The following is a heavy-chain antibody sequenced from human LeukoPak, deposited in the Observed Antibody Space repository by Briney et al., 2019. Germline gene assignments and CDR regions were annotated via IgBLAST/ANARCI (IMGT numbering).Heavy chain of an antibody. CDR2: ITGSGGGT. CDR3: ARITVPGTGSFDY. Sequence: GGSLRLSCAASGFTFSSYAVSWVRQAPGKGLEWVSTITGSGGGTYYADSVKGRFTISRDNAKNSLFLQMNSLRAEDTAVYYCARITVPGTGSFDYWGQGTLVTVSS. CDR1: GFTFSSYA. J-gene: IGHJ4*02. D-gene: IGHD6-19*01. V-gene: IGHV3-23*01.